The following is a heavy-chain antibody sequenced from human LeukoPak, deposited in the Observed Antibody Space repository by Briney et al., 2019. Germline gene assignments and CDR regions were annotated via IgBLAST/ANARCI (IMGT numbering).Heavy chain of an antibody. CDR1: GFTFSSYA. V-gene: IGHV3-23*01. D-gene: IGHD3-22*01. CDR2: ISGSGGST. Sequence: GGSLRLSCAASGFTFSSYAMSWVRQAPGKGLEWVSAISGSGGSTYYADSVKGRFTISRDNSKNTLYLQMNSLRAEDTAVYYCAKAPAYYYDSSGYYQYYFDYWGQGTLVTVSS. J-gene: IGHJ4*02. CDR3: AKAPAYYYDSSGYYQYYFDY.